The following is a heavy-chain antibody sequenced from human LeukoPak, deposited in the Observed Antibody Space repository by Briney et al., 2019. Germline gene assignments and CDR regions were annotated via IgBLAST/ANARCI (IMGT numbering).Heavy chain of an antibody. J-gene: IGHJ4*02. CDR3: VKDRSWSPNGGFGY. CDR1: GFIFSSYG. Sequence: GGSLRLSCSASGFIFSSYGMHWVRQAPGKELESVSAINADGGSTYYADSVKGRFTISRDNSNNTLFFQVSSLRVEDTAVYYCVKDRSWSPNGGFGYWGQGTLVTVSS. V-gene: IGHV3-64D*06. D-gene: IGHD6-13*01. CDR2: INADGGST.